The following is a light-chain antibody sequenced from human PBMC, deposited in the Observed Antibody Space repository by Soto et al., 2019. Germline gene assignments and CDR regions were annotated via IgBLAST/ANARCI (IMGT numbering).Light chain of an antibody. V-gene: IGLV4-69*01. CDR1: SGHSNYA. J-gene: IGLJ2*01. CDR2: LNSDGSH. CDR3: QTWGSGIVV. Sequence: QSVLTQSPSASASLGASVKLTCTLSSGHSNYAIAWHQQQSEKGPRYLMKLNSDGSHSKGDGIPDRFSGSSSGAERYLTISSLQSEEEGYYYCQTWGSGIVVFGGGTKLTVL.